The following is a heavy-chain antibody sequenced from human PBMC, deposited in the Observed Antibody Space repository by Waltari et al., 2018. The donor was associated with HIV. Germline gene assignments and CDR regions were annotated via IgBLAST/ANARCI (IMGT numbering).Heavy chain of an antibody. CDR2: ISYDGSNK. D-gene: IGHD6-13*01. CDR1: GFTFSSYG. V-gene: IGHV3-30*18. CDR3: AKDRVAAFKYFGYGMDV. Sequence: QVQLVESGGGVVQPGRSLRLSCAASGFTFSSYGMHWVRQAPGKGLEWVAVISYDGSNKYYADSVKGRFTISRDNSKNTLYLQMNSLRAEDTAVYYCAKDRVAAFKYFGYGMDVWGQGTTVTVSS. J-gene: IGHJ6*02.